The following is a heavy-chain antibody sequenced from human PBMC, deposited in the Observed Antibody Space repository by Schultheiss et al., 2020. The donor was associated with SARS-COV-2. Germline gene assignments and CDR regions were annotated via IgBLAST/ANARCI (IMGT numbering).Heavy chain of an antibody. J-gene: IGHJ4*02. Sequence: GGSLRLSCAASGFTFDDYAMHWVRQAPGKGLEWVSGISGSGGSTYYADSVKGRFTISRDNSKNTLYLQMNSLRAEDTAVYYCARENYYYDSSGYEFGNWGQGTLVTVSS. D-gene: IGHD3-22*01. CDR2: ISGSGGST. CDR3: ARENYYYDSSGYEFGN. CDR1: GFTFDDYA. V-gene: IGHV3-23*01.